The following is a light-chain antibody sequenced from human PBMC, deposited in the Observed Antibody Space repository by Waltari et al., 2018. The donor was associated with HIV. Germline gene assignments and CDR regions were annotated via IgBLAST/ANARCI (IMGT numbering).Light chain of an antibody. Sequence: QSVLTQPPSASGTPGQRVTISCSGSSSNIGINTVNWYQHLPGTAPKLLIYSSNQRPSGVPDRFSGPKSGSSASLAISGLQSEDEADYYCAAWDDRLNGWVFGGGTKLTVL. CDR2: SSN. J-gene: IGLJ3*02. V-gene: IGLV1-44*01. CDR1: SSNIGINT. CDR3: AAWDDRLNGWV.